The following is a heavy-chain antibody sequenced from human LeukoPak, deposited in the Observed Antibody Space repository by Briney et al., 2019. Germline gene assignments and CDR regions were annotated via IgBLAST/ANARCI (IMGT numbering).Heavy chain of an antibody. D-gene: IGHD2-2*01. CDR2: IIPIFGTA. V-gene: IGHV1-69*06. J-gene: IGHJ5*02. Sequence: SVKVSCKASGGTFSSYAISWVRQAPGQGLEWMGGIIPIFGTANYAQKFQGRVTITADKSTSTACMELSSLRSEDTAVYYCARDPPGYCSSTSCYGFDPWGQGTLVTVSS. CDR1: GGTFSSYA. CDR3: ARDPPGYCSSTSCYGFDP.